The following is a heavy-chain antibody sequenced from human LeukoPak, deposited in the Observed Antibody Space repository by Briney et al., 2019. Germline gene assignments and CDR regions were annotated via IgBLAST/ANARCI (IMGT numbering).Heavy chain of an antibody. J-gene: IGHJ4*02. V-gene: IGHV3-23*01. CDR3: ARIKYYYDSSGYYVSFLDY. Sequence: GGSLRLSCAASGFTFSSYAMSWVRQAPGKGLEWVSAISGSGGSTYYADSVKGRFTISRDNSKNTLYLQMNSLRSEDTAVYYCARIKYYYDSSGYYVSFLDYWGQGTLVTVSS. CDR2: ISGSGGST. CDR1: GFTFSSYA. D-gene: IGHD3-22*01.